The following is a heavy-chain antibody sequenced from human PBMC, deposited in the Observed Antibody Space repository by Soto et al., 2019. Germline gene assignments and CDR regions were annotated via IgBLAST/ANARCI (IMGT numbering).Heavy chain of an antibody. V-gene: IGHV3-11*06. CDR3: ARDKGTDGSYYPFFDY. D-gene: IGHD1-26*01. CDR2: IGGSGTYT. CDR1: GFTFSDYY. J-gene: IGHJ4*02. Sequence: GGSLRLSCAASGFTFSDYYMTWIRQAPGKGLEWLSYIGGSGTYTNYADSVKGRLTISRDNAKNSLYLQVTSLRAEDTAVYYCARDKGTDGSYYPFFDYWGQGTVVTVSS.